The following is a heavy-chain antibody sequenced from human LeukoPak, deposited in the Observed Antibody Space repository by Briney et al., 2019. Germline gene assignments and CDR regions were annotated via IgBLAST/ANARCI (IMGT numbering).Heavy chain of an antibody. V-gene: IGHV3-23*01. Sequence: GGSLRLSRAASAFTFSSYAMSWVRQAPGKGLEWVSAISGSGGSTYYADSVKGRFTISRDNSKNTLYLQMNSLRAEDTAVYYCAKNQIYYYYGMDVWGQGTTVTVSS. CDR3: AKNQIYYYYGMDV. D-gene: IGHD1-14*01. CDR1: AFTFSSYA. CDR2: ISGSGGST. J-gene: IGHJ6*02.